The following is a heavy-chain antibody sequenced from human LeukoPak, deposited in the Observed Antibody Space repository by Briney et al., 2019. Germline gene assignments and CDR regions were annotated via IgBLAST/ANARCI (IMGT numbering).Heavy chain of an antibody. D-gene: IGHD2-2*01. Sequence: ASVKVSCKASGYTFTSYYMHWVRQAPGQGLERMGIINPSVGSTSYAQKCQGRVTMTRDMSTSTVYRELSSLRSEDKAVYYCARGGRALYCSSTSCYRFGNWFDPWGQGTLGTVSS. CDR2: INPSVGST. J-gene: IGHJ5*02. CDR3: ARGGRALYCSSTSCYRFGNWFDP. V-gene: IGHV1-46*01. CDR1: GYTFTSYY.